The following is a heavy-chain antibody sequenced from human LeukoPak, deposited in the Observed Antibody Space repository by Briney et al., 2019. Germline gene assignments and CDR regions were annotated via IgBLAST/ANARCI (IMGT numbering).Heavy chain of an antibody. CDR3: ARGGYYYDSSGPYYFEH. CDR2: IYTSGST. V-gene: IGHV4-4*07. J-gene: IGHJ4*02. D-gene: IGHD3-22*01. CDR1: GGSISSYY. Sequence: PSETLSLTCTVSGGSISSYYWSWIRQPAGKGLEWIGRIYTSGSTDYNPSPKSRVTMSVDTSKNQFSLKLSSVTAADTAVYYCARGGYYYDSSGPYYFEHWGQGTLVTVSS.